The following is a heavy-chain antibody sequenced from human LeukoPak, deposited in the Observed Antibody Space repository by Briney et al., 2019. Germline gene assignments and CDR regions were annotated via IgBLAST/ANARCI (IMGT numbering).Heavy chain of an antibody. V-gene: IGHV4-59*11. Sequence: SETLSLTCAVSGGSISSHYWSWIRQPPGKGLEWIGYIYYSGSTNYNPSLKSRVTISVDTSKNQFSLKLSSVTAADTAVYYCARERIQDDAFDIWGQGTMVTASS. D-gene: IGHD2/OR15-2a*01. CDR3: ARERIQDDAFDI. J-gene: IGHJ3*02. CDR1: GGSISSHY. CDR2: IYYSGST.